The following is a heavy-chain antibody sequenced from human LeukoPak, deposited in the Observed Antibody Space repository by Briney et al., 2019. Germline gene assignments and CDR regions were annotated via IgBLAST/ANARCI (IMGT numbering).Heavy chain of an antibody. CDR1: GGSISSGNYY. J-gene: IGHJ5*02. V-gene: IGHV4-61*02. CDR3: ARGAQGSGHWFDP. CDR2: IYTSGST. D-gene: IGHD3-10*01. Sequence: SQTLSLTCTVSGGSISSGNYYWSWIRQPAGKGLEWIGRIYTSGSTNYNPSLKSRVTISVDTSENQFSLKLSSVTAADTAVYYCARGAQGSGHWFDPWGQGTLVTVSS.